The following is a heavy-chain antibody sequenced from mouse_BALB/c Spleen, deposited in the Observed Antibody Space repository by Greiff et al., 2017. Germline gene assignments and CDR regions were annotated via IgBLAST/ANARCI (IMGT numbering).Heavy chain of an antibody. CDR3: ARSGYYWYFDV. CDR2: ISSGGST. V-gene: IGHV5-6-5*01. Sequence: EVQLVESGGGLVKPGGSLKLSCAASGFTFSSYAMSWVRQTPEKRLEWVASISSGGSTYYPDSVKGRFTISRDNARNILYLQMSSLRSEDTAMYYCARSGYYWYFDVWGAGTTVTVSS. J-gene: IGHJ1*01. D-gene: IGHD2-2*01. CDR1: GFTFSSYA.